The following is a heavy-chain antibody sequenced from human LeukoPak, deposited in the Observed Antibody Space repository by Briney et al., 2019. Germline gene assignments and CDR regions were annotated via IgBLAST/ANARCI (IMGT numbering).Heavy chain of an antibody. V-gene: IGHV3-33*01. Sequence: PGRSLRLSCAASGFTFSTYGMHWVRQAPGKGLEWVAVISYDGSNKYYADSVKGRFTISRDNSKNTLYLQMNSLRAEDTAVYYCASVTYYAPGYGMDVWGQGTTVTVSS. CDR1: GFTFSTYG. J-gene: IGHJ6*02. CDR3: ASVTYYAPGYGMDV. CDR2: ISYDGSNK. D-gene: IGHD2-2*01.